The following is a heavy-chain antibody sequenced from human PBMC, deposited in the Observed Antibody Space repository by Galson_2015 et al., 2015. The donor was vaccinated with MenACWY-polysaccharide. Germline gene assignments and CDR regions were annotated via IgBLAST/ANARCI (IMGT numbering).Heavy chain of an antibody. CDR3: GRHFDWAFDY. CDR2: INPDGSDK. CDR1: GFSFSGHW. D-gene: IGHD2-21*01. V-gene: IGHV3-7*01. J-gene: IGHJ4*02. Sequence: SLRLSCAASGFSFSGHWMTWVRLAPGKGLEWVANINPDGSDKYYVDSVKGRFIISRDNAKNSVYLQMNGLRVEDTAMYYCGRHFDWAFDYRGQGALVTVSS.